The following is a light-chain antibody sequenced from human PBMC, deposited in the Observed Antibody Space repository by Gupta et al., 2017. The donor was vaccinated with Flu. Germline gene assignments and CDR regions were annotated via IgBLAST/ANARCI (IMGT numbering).Light chain of an antibody. V-gene: IGKV3D-20*01. CDR3: HQEGSSPLT. Sequence: EIVLTQSPATLSLSPGERATLSCGASQSVSSSYLAWYQQKPGLAPRLLMFDASSRATGIPDRFSGSGSGTEFTLTISRREPEDFAVYYCHQEGSSPLTFGQGTKVEIK. J-gene: IGKJ1*01. CDR2: DAS. CDR1: QSVSSSY.